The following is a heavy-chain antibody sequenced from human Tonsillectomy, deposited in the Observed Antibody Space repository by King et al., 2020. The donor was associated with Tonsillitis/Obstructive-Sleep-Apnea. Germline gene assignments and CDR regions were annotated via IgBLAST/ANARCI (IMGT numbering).Heavy chain of an antibody. Sequence: QLQESGPGLVKPSGTLSLTCAVSGGSISSSNWWTWVRQPPGKGLEWIGEIYHSGSTNYNPSLKSRVTISVDKSKKQFSLKLSSVTAADTAVYYCAKNRPCWGWGARYYFDSWGQGTLVTVSP. J-gene: IGHJ4*02. D-gene: IGHD7-27*01. V-gene: IGHV4-4*02. CDR2: IYHSGST. CDR3: AKNRPCWGWGARYYFDS. CDR1: GGSISSSNW.